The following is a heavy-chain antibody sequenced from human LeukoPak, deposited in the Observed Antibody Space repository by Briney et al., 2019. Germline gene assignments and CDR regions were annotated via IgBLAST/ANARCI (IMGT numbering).Heavy chain of an antibody. J-gene: IGHJ5*02. CDR1: GYTFTSYG. V-gene: IGHV1-46*01. CDR2: INPSGGST. D-gene: IGHD3-22*01. Sequence: ASVKVSCKASGYTFTSYGISWVRQAPGQGLEWMGIINPSGGSTSYAQKFQGRVTMTRDTSTSTVYMELSSLRSEDTAVYYCASLFSSGPLGGPWGQGTLVTVSS. CDR3: ASLFSSGPLGGP.